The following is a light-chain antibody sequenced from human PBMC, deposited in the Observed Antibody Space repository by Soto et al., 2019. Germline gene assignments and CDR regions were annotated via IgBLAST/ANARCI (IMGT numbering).Light chain of an antibody. V-gene: IGLV2-8*01. CDR2: EVS. CDR3: SSYAGNNNVV. Sequence: ALTQPPSASGSPGQSVTISCTGTSSDVGDYKFVSWYQQHPGKAPKLLIYEVSRRPSGVPDRFSGSKSGNTASLTVSGLQAEDEADYYCSSYAGNNNVVFGGGTKVTVL. J-gene: IGLJ2*01. CDR1: SSDVGDYKF.